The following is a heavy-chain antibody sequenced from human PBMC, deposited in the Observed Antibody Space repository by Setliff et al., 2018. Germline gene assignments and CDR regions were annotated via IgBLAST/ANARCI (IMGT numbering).Heavy chain of an antibody. CDR3: ARLSWDGLRYYGLDV. Sequence: NPSETLSLTCNVSGVSISSYYWSWIRQPPGKGLECIGYIQKSWSANYNPSLMSRVTISVDTSRNQFSLKLRSVTAADTAVYYCARLSWDGLRYYGLDVWGQGATVTVSS. V-gene: IGHV4-59*01. D-gene: IGHD3-10*01. CDR2: IQKSWSA. CDR1: GVSISSYY. J-gene: IGHJ6*02.